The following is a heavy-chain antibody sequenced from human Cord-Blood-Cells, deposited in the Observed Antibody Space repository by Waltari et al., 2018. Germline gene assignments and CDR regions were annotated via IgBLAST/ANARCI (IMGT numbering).Heavy chain of an antibody. CDR1: GFTFSNAW. Sequence: EVQLVESGGGLVKPGGSLRLSCAASGFTFSNAWMSWVRQAPGKGLEWVGRIKSKTDGGTTDYAAPVKGRFTISRDDSKNTLYLQMNSLKTEDTAVYYCLGYSSSWYYYYYYYGMDVWGQGTTVTVSS. J-gene: IGHJ6*02. CDR3: LGYSSSWYYYYYYYGMDV. CDR2: IKSKTDGGTT. V-gene: IGHV3-15*01. D-gene: IGHD6-13*01.